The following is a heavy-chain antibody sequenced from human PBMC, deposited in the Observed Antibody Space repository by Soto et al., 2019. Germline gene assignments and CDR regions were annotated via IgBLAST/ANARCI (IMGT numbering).Heavy chain of an antibody. CDR1: GGSVSSGSYY. J-gene: IGHJ4*02. V-gene: IGHV4-61*01. D-gene: IGHD5-12*01. Sequence: QVQLQESGPGLVKPSETLSLTCTVSGGSVSSGSYYWSWIRQPPGKGLEWIGYIYYSGSTNYKPSLKSRVTISVDTSKNQFALKLSSVTAADTAVYYCARDGEMATNGFDYWGQGTLVTVSS. CDR2: IYYSGST. CDR3: ARDGEMATNGFDY.